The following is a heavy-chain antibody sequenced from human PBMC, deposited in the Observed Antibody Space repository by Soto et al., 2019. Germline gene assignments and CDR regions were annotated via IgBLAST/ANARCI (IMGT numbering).Heavy chain of an antibody. CDR3: AKGRTFYYYDSSGYGNLGFDY. CDR2: MSGSGGSA. Sequence: GGSLRLSCAGSGSTFSTYAMNWVRQAPGKGLEWVSSMSGSGGSAYYADSVKGRFTISRDNSKNTLYLQMKSRRAEDTAVYYCAKGRTFYYYDSSGYGNLGFDYWGQGTLVTVSS. D-gene: IGHD3-22*01. CDR1: GSTFSTYA. V-gene: IGHV3-23*01. J-gene: IGHJ4*02.